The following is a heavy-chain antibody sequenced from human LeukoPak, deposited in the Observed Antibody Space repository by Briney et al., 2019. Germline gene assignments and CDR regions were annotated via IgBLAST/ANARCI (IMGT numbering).Heavy chain of an antibody. V-gene: IGHV3-48*01. D-gene: IGHD3-22*01. CDR2: ISSSSSTI. Sequence: GGPLRLSCAASGFTFSSYSMNWVRQAPGKGLEWVSYISSSSSTIYYADSVKGRFTISRDNAKNSLYLQMNSLRAEDTAVYYCARDHHRRLYDSQARDTFDLWGQGTMVTVSS. CDR1: GFTFSSYS. J-gene: IGHJ3*01. CDR3: ARDHHRRLYDSQARDTFDL.